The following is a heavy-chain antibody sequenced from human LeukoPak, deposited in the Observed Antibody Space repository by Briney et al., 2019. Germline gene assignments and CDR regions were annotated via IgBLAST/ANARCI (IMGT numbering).Heavy chain of an antibody. D-gene: IGHD2-8*02. V-gene: IGHV3-33*08. CDR1: GFTFSSYA. CDR2: MWFDGSSK. CDR3: ARDRPSILGFEY. J-gene: IGHJ4*02. Sequence: GGSLRLSGAASGFTFSSYAMHWVRQAPGKGLEWLAVMWFDGSSKYYGDSDKGRFTISRDNSKNTVYLQMNSLRADDTAAYYCARDRPSILGFEYWGEGTLVTVSS.